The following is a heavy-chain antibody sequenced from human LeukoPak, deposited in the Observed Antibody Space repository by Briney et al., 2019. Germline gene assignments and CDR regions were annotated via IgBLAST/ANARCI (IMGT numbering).Heavy chain of an antibody. CDR3: ARAVGATPIDC. Sequence: SVKASCKASGGTFSSYTISWVRQAPGQGLDWMGRIIPILGIANYAQKFQGRVTITADKSTSTAYMELSSLRSEDTAVYYCARAVGATPIDCWGQGTLVTVSS. D-gene: IGHD1-26*01. V-gene: IGHV1-69*02. J-gene: IGHJ4*02. CDR1: GGTFSSYT. CDR2: IIPILGIA.